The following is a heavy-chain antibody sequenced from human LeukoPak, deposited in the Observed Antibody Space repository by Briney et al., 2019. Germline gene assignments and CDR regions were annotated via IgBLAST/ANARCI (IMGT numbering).Heavy chain of an antibody. CDR2: IYYIGSP. CDR1: GGAINSYH. J-gene: IGHJ1*01. Sequence: SETLSLTCTVSGGAINSYHWTWIRQPPGKGLEWIASIYYIGSPKYNPSLKSRVTISVDTSKNQFSLKLSSVTAADTAVYYCARVDGSGSYEYFQHWGQGTLVTVSS. V-gene: IGHV4-59*01. CDR3: ARVDGSGSYEYFQH. D-gene: IGHD3-10*01.